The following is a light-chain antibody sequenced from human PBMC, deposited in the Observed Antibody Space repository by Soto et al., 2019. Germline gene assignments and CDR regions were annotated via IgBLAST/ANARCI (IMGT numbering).Light chain of an antibody. V-gene: IGKV2-28*01. Sequence: VWRQSPLPLPCPPGEQASISSGSGRLRANSNVCSYLDWYLQKPGQSPQLLIYLGSNRASGVPDRFSGSGSGTEFTLKISSVEAEDVGVYYCMQPLHWWTFGQGTKVDIK. CDR1: RLRANSNVCSY. J-gene: IGKJ1*01. CDR3: MQPLHWWT. CDR2: LGS.